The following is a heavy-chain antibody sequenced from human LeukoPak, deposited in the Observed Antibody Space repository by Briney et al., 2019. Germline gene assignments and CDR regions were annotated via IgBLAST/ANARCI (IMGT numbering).Heavy chain of an antibody. V-gene: IGHV3-11*01. CDR3: ASHTATVVTPAFDY. D-gene: IGHD4-23*01. Sequence: GGSLRLSCAASGFTFSDYYMSWIRQAPGKGLEWASYISSSGSTIYYADSVKGRFTISRDNAKNSLYLQMNSLRAEDTAVYYCASHTATVVTPAFDYWGQGTLVTVSS. CDR1: GFTFSDYY. J-gene: IGHJ4*02. CDR2: ISSSGSTI.